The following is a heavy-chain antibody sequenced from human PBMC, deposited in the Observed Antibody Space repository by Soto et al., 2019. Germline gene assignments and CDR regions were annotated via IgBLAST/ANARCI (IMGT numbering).Heavy chain of an antibody. D-gene: IGHD1-7*01. V-gene: IGHV4-34*01. Sequence: SETMSLTCSIYSGSFSGYCWSWVRQPPGQGLEWIGEIYRTGSTNYNPSLKSRVTISLDKSENQFSLKVTSLTAADTAVYYCASRDPGTSVDYWGQGTLVTVSS. CDR3: ASRDPGTSVDY. J-gene: IGHJ4*02. CDR2: IYRTGST. CDR1: SGSFSGYC.